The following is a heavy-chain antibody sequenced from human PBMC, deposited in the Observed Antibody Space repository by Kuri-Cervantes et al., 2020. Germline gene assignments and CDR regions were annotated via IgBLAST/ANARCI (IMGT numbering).Heavy chain of an antibody. D-gene: IGHD3-10*01. V-gene: IGHV3-48*02. CDR3: ARDLGRGYGMDV. CDR1: GFTFSSYS. Sequence: GESLKISCAASGFTFSSYSINWVRQAPGEGLEWVSYITRSSRIIYYADSVKGRFTISRDNAKNSLYLQMNSLRDEDTAVYYCARDLGRGYGMDVWGQGTTVTVSS. J-gene: IGHJ6*02. CDR2: ITRSSRII.